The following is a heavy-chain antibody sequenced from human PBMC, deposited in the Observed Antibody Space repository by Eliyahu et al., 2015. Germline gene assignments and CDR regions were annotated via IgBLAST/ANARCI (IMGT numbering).Heavy chain of an antibody. D-gene: IGHD3-9*01. V-gene: IGHV3-30*18. CDR2: ISYDGSNK. CDR1: GFTFXSXG. CDR3: AKYYDILTGYSPSYYGMDV. J-gene: IGHJ6*02. Sequence: QVQLVESGGGVVQPGRSLRLXCAAXGFTFXSXGXPWVPQAPGKGGEWVAVISYDGSNKYYADSVKGRFTISRDNSKNTLYLQMNSLRAEDTAVYYCAKYYDILTGYSPSYYGMDVWGQGTTVTVSS.